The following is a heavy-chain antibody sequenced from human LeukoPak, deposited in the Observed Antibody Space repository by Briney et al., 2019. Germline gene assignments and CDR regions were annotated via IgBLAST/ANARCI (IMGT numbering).Heavy chain of an antibody. J-gene: IGHJ4*02. CDR1: GGPFSGYY. CDR2: INHSGAT. V-gene: IGHV4-34*01. Sequence: SSETLSLTCAVYGGPFSGYYLSWIRRPPGKGLEWIGEINHSGATNYNASLKSRVTISVDTSKNQFSLKLNSVTAADTAVYYCARGRVLAEPPLGYWGQGTLVTVSS. CDR3: ARGRVLAEPPLGY. D-gene: IGHD2-15*01.